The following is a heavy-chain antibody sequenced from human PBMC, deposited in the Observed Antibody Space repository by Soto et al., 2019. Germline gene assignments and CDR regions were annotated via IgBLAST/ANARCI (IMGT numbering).Heavy chain of an antibody. CDR1: GFTFSSYE. CDR2: ISSSGSTI. D-gene: IGHD6-6*01. Sequence: GGSLRLSCAASGFTFSSYEMNWVRQAPGKGLEWVSYISSSGSTIYYADSVKGRFTISRDSAKNSLYLQMNSLGAEDTAVYYCARQIAARSWTPPDYWGQGTLVTVSS. V-gene: IGHV3-48*03. CDR3: ARQIAARSWTPPDY. J-gene: IGHJ4*02.